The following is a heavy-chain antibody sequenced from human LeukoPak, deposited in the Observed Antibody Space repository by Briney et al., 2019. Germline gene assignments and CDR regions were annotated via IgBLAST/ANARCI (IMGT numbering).Heavy chain of an antibody. V-gene: IGHV3-23*01. CDR3: AKKGGGVVVAATYDY. CDR1: GFTFGSYA. CDR2: ISGSGGST. Sequence: QPGGSLRLSCAASGFTFGSYAMSWVRQAPGKGLEWVSAISGSGGSTYYADSVKGRFTISRDNSKNTLYLQMNSLRAEDTAVYYCAKKGGGVVVAATYDYWGQGTLVTVSS. J-gene: IGHJ4*02. D-gene: IGHD2-15*01.